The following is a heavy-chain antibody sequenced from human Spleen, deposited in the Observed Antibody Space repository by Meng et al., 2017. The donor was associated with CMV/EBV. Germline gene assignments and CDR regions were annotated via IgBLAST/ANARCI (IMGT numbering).Heavy chain of an antibody. V-gene: IGHV1-24*01. CDR2: FDPQDGEK. CDR3: ATPITDY. J-gene: IGHJ4*02. CDR1: GYTFAGYY. Sequence: ASVKVSCKTSGYTFAGYYLHWVRETPGQGLEWMGGFDPQDGEKIYAQSFQGRVTMTGDTSTDTTYLELRSLRSEDTAVYYCATPITDYWGQGTLVTVSS. D-gene: IGHD3-10*01.